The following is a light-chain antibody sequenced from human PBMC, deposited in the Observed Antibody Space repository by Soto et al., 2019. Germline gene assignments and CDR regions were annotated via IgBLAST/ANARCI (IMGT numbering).Light chain of an antibody. V-gene: IGKV3-20*01. CDR2: GTS. Sequence: ILLTQSPGTLALSPGERATLSCRASQSVSGRHLAWYQQIAGRAPKHLIHGTSSRATGIPDRFSGSGSGTDFTLTITRLEPEDFAVYSCQQYGSSLSWPFGQGTKVDIK. CDR1: QSVSGRH. J-gene: IGKJ1*01. CDR3: QQYGSSLSWP.